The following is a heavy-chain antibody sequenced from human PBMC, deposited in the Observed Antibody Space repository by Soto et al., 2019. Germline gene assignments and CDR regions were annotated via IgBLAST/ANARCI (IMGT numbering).Heavy chain of an antibody. CDR1: GASLSGYY. J-gene: IGHJ3*02. CDR2: INQSGGT. Sequence: SSETLSLTCAVAGASLSGYYWSWIRQPPGKGLEWIGQINQSGGTNYNPSLKSRLTISVDTSKNQFSLKLSSVTAADTAVYYCASPQLVYCSGGGCSEDAYDMWSQGTIV. V-gene: IGHV4-34*01. CDR3: ASPQLVYCSGGGCSEDAYDM. D-gene: IGHD2-15*01.